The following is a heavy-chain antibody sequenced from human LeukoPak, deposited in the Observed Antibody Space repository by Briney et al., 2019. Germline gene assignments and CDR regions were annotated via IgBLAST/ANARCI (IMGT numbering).Heavy chain of an antibody. V-gene: IGHV7-4-1*02. Sequence: ASVKASCKASGYTFTSYAMNWVRQAPGQGLEWMGWINTNTGNPTYAQGFTGRFVFSLDTSVSTAYLQISSLKAEDTAVYYYARDSKRWFGGIPLRDWFDPWGQGTLVTVSS. CDR2: INTNTGNP. CDR3: ARDSKRWFGGIPLRDWFDP. D-gene: IGHD3-10*01. J-gene: IGHJ5*02. CDR1: GYTFTSYA.